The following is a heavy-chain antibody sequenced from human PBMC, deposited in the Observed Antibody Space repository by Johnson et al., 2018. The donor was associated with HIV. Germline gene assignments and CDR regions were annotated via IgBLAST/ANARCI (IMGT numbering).Heavy chain of an antibody. V-gene: IGHV3-30*02. CDR3: AKGHSSGYPKDAFDI. CDR2: IRYDGDIT. CDR1: GFTFSNYG. J-gene: IGHJ3*02. Sequence: VQLVESGGGVIQPGGSLRLSCAASGFTFSNYGMHWVRQAPGKGLEWVDFIRYDGDITYSVDSVKGRFTISRDNSKNTLYLQMNSLITEDTAMFYCAKGHSSGYPKDAFDIWGQGTIVTVSS. D-gene: IGHD3-22*01.